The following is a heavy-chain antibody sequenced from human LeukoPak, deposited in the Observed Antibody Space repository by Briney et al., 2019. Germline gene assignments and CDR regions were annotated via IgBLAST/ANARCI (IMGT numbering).Heavy chain of an antibody. V-gene: IGHV4-61*02. Sequence: SETLSLTCTVSGASISSGSYYWSWIRQPAGKGLEWIGRIYTSGSTNYSPSLKTRVTISVDRSKNQFSLKLSSVTAADTAVYYCARAQKGTDAFDIWGQGTMVTVSS. CDR2: IYTSGST. D-gene: IGHD1-1*01. CDR3: ARAQKGTDAFDI. J-gene: IGHJ3*02. CDR1: GASISSGSYY.